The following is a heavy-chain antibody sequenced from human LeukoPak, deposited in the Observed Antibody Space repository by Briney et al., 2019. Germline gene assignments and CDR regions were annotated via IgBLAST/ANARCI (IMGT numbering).Heavy chain of an antibody. CDR1: GGSIGSNNYY. CDR2: IYYSGYT. Sequence: SETLSLTCTVSGGSIGSNNYYWGWIRQPPGKGLEWIGSIYYSGYTYYNPSLKSRVTISVDTSKNQSSLKLSSVTAADTAVYYCAREGIGTGGWSPFDYWGQGTLVTVSS. D-gene: IGHD6-19*01. CDR3: AREGIGTGGWSPFDY. J-gene: IGHJ4*02. V-gene: IGHV4-39*02.